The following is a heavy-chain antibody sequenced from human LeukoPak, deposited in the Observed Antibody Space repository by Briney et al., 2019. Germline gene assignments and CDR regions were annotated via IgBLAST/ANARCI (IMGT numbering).Heavy chain of an antibody. CDR2: INAGNGNT. CDR1: GYIFTSYV. V-gene: IGHV1-3*01. D-gene: IGHD5-18*01. CDR3: ARASPGYSYDYFDY. Sequence: ASVKVSCKASGYIFTSYVMHWVRQAPGQRLEWMGWINAGNGNTKSSQKFQGRVTIIRDTSASTAYMEVSSLRSEDTSVYHCARASPGYSYDYFDYWGQGTLVTVSS. J-gene: IGHJ4*02.